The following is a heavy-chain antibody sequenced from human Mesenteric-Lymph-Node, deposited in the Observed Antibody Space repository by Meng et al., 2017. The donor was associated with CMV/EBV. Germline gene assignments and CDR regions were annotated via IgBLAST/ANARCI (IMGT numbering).Heavy chain of an antibody. CDR3: ARYYCSDRCYYFDY. J-gene: IGHJ4*02. D-gene: IGHD2-15*01. CDR1: GGSISTSY. V-gene: IGHV4-59*01. CDR2: IYYSGNT. Sequence: VSGGSISTSYWSWIRQPPGKGLEWIGYIYYSGNTNYNPSLRSRVTISVDTPKNQFSLKLSSVTAADTAVYYCARYYCSDRCYYFDYWGQGTMVTVSS.